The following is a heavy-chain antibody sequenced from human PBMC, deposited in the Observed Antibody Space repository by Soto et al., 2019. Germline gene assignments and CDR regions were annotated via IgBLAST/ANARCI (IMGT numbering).Heavy chain of an antibody. D-gene: IGHD3-22*01. Sequence: QITLKESGPTLVKPTQTLTLTCTISGFSLSTSGVGVGWIRQPPGKALEWLALIYWDDDKRYSPSLKSRLTIPNDTSKNQVVLTMTNMDPVDTATYYCAHRRGYYYDSSGHFDYWGQGTLVTVSS. CDR3: AHRRGYYYDSSGHFDY. J-gene: IGHJ4*02. V-gene: IGHV2-5*02. CDR1: GFSLSTSGVG. CDR2: IYWDDDK.